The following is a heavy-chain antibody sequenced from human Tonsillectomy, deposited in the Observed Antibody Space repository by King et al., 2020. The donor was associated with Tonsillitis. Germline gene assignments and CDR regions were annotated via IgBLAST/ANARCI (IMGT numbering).Heavy chain of an antibody. J-gene: IGHJ4*02. D-gene: IGHD6-13*01. V-gene: IGHV3-74*01. CDR2: LNGDVSCT. CDR3: ARGPHYSSSWYDY. Sequence: VQLVESGGGLVQPGGSLRLSCAASGFTFINYWMHFVRQALGKGLVWVSRLNGDVSCTAFAESVRGRFTISRDNAKNTLYLQLSSLSAEDTAVYYCARGPHYSSSWYDYWGQGTLVTVSS. CDR1: GFTFINYW.